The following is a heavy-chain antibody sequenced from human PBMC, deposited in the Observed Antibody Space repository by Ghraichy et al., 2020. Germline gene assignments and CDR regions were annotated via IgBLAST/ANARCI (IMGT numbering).Heavy chain of an antibody. V-gene: IGHV4-59*01. CDR3: ASQYCGGDCPIDY. Sequence: SETLSLTCTVSGGSISSYYWSWIRQPPGKGLEWIGYIYYSGSTNYNPSLKSRVTISVDTSKNQFSLKLSSVTAADTAVYYCASQYCGGDCPIDYWGQGTLVTVSS. J-gene: IGHJ4*02. CDR2: IYYSGST. D-gene: IGHD2-21*02. CDR1: GGSISSYY.